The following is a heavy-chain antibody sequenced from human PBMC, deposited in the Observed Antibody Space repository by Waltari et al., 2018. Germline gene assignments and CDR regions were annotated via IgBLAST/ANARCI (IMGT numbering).Heavy chain of an antibody. D-gene: IGHD2-15*01. J-gene: IGHJ5*02. CDR1: GYTFTSYD. CDR3: ARAVVVVAASNWFDP. CDR2: MNPNSGNT. Sequence: QVQLVQSGAEVKKPGASVKVSCRASGYTFTSYDINWVRKATGQGLELMGWMNPNSGNTDYAQKFQGRVTISVDTSKNQFSLKLSSVTAADTAVYYCARAVVVVAASNWFDPWGQGTLVTVSS. V-gene: IGHV1-8*01.